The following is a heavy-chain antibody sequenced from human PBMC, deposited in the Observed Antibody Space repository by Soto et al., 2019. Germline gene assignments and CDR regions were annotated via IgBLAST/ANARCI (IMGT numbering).Heavy chain of an antibody. J-gene: IGHJ6*03. V-gene: IGHV4-34*01. CDR1: GGSFSGYY. D-gene: IGHD5-12*01. CDR3: ARGVEGREWLRLKGVYYYYYYMDV. CDR2: INHSGST. Sequence: SETLSLTCAVYGGSFSGYYWSWIRQPPGKGLEWIGEINHSGSTNYNPSLKSRVNISVDTSKNQFHLKLSAVTAADTAVYYCARGVEGREWLRLKGVYYYYYYMDVWGKGTTVTVSS.